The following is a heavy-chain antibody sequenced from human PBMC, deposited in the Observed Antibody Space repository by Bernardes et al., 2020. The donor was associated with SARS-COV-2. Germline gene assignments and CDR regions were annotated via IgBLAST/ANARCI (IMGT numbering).Heavy chain of an antibody. V-gene: IGHV3-23*01. Sequence: GSLRLSCVASGFAFSDFGMAWVRQAPGKGLAWVSTLNTGGENTHYADPVKGRFTISRDNSKNMLYLQMNRLRAEDTAVYYCANDAGVDVFFGYWGQGTLVTDSS. CDR1: GFAFSDFG. J-gene: IGHJ4*02. D-gene: IGHD7-27*01. CDR2: LNTGGENT. CDR3: ANDAGVDVFFGY.